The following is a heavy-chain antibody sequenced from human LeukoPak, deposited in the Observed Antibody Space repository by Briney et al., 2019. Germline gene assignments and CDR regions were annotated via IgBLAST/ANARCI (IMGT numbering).Heavy chain of an antibody. CDR3: ARGDHYYDSSGFIDY. CDR2: MSYDGSNK. CDR1: GFTFNLYA. J-gene: IGHJ4*02. V-gene: IGHV3-30*04. Sequence: GRSLRLSCAASGFTFNLYAMHWVRQVPGKGLEWVAVMSYDGSNKYYTDSVKGRFTISRDNSKNTLYVQINNLRPEDTAVYYCARGDHYYDSSGFIDYWGQGTLVTVSS. D-gene: IGHD3-22*01.